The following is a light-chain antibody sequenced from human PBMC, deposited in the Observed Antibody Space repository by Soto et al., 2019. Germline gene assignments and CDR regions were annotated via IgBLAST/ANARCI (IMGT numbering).Light chain of an antibody. CDR2: KAS. CDR1: QTISSW. V-gene: IGKV1-5*03. CDR3: QPYNSYSEA. Sequence: DIPMTQSPSTLSGSVGDRVTITCRASQTISSWLAWYQQKPGKAPKLLIYKASTLKSGVPSRFSGSGSWTEFTLTISSLQPDDFATYYYQPYNSYSEAFGQGTKVELK. J-gene: IGKJ1*01.